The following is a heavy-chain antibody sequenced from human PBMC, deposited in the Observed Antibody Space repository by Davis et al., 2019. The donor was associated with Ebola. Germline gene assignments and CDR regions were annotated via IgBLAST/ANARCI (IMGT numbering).Heavy chain of an antibody. CDR1: GFTFNDRY. Sequence: GESLKISCAGSGFTFNDRYMEWVRQPSGRGLEWVGRFKKIGDRDTTEYAASVKGRFTISRDDSKSIAYLQMNSLKTEDTAVYYCTRASPTYYYDSSGYWATYYFDYWGQGTLVTVSS. CDR2: FKKIGDRDTT. D-gene: IGHD3-22*01. CDR3: TRASPTYYYDSSGYWATYYFDY. J-gene: IGHJ4*02. V-gene: IGHV3-72*01.